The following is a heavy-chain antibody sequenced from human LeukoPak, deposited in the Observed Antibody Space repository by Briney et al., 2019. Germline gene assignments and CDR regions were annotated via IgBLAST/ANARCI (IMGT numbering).Heavy chain of an antibody. V-gene: IGHV3-72*01. J-gene: IGHJ4*02. Sequence: GGSLRLSCAASGFIFSDHYMDWVRQAPGEGLEWLARSRDKAKSYSTEHAASVKGRFTISRDNSKNSLYLQMNSLKTEDTAVYYCARRSNSYYTFDYWGQGTLVTVSS. CDR2: SRDKAKSYST. CDR3: ARRSNSYYTFDY. D-gene: IGHD1-26*01. CDR1: GFIFSDHY.